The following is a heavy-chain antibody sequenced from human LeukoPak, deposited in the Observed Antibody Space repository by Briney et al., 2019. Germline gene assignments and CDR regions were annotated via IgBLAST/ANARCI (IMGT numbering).Heavy chain of an antibody. CDR2: ISGSGGST. V-gene: IGHV3-23*01. J-gene: IGHJ4*02. CDR1: GFTFSSYA. D-gene: IGHD3-22*01. Sequence: GGSLRLSCAASGFTFSSYAMSWVRQAPGKGLEWVSAISGSGGSTYYADSVKGRFTISRDNPKNTLYLQMNSLRAEDTAVYYCAKDLGYYDSSGCDYWGQGTLVTVSS. CDR3: AKDLGYYDSSGCDY.